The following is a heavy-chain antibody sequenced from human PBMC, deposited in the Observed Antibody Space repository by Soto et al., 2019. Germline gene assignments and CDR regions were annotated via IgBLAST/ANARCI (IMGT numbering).Heavy chain of an antibody. D-gene: IGHD3-22*01. J-gene: IGHJ4*02. V-gene: IGHV3-48*02. CDR3: TTSNGHMNH. CDR1: GFAFSVSG. Sequence: EVQLVESGGGSVQPGGSLRLSCAASGFAFSVSGMNWVRQAPGKGLDWVSYITGSSDRILFADSVKGRFTVSRDNAKNSLYLQMNSLRDEDTGIYYCTTSNGHMNHWGQGTLVSVSS. CDR2: ITGSSDRI.